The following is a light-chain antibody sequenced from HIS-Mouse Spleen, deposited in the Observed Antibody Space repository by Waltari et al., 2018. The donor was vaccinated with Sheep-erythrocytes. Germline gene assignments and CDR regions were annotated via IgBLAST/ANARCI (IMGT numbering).Light chain of an antibody. CDR2: EVS. Sequence: QSALTQPPSASGSPGQPVTISCTGTSSDVGGYNSVPWYQQHPGKAPKLMIYEVSNRPSGVPDRFSGSKSGNTASLTVSGLQAEDEADYYCSSYAGSNNWVFGGGTKLTVL. V-gene: IGLV2-8*01. J-gene: IGLJ3*02. CDR1: SSDVGGYNS. CDR3: SSYAGSNNWV.